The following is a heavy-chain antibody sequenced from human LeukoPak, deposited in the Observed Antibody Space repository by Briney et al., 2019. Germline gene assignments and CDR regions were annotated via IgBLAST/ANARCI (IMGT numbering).Heavy chain of an antibody. Sequence: GASVKVSCKASGGTFSSYAISWVRQAPGQALEWMGRIIPIFGTANYAQKFQGRVTITTDESTSTAYMELSSLRSEDTAVYYCARARGYDSSGYYYVDWYFDLWGRGTLVTVSS. D-gene: IGHD3-22*01. V-gene: IGHV1-69*05. J-gene: IGHJ2*01. CDR2: IIPIFGTA. CDR3: ARARGYDSSGYYYVDWYFDL. CDR1: GGTFSSYA.